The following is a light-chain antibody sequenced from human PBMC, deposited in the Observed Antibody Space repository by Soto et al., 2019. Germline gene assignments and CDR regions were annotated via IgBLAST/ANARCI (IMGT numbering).Light chain of an antibody. CDR3: QQRSNWPPKIT. CDR2: DAS. V-gene: IGKV3-11*01. J-gene: IGKJ5*01. CDR1: QSVSIY. Sequence: EIVLAQSPATLSLSPGERATLSCRASQSVSIYLAWYQQKPGHAPRLLIYDASNRATGIPARFSGSGSGTDFTLTIGSLEPEDFAVYYCQQRSNWPPKITFGQGTRLEI.